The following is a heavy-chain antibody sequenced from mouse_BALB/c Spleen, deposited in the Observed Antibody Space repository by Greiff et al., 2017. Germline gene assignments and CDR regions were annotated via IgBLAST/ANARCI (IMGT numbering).Heavy chain of an antibody. CDR1: GFTFSNYW. V-gene: IGHV6-6*02. Sequence: EVKLMESGGGLVQPGGSMKLSCVASGFTFSNYWMNWVRQSPEKGLEWVAEIRLKSNNYATHYAESVKGRFTISRDDSKSSVYLQMNNLRAEDTGIYYCTRPLATATYWGQGTLVTVSA. J-gene: IGHJ3*01. D-gene: IGHD1-2*01. CDR2: IRLKSNNYAT. CDR3: TRPLATATY.